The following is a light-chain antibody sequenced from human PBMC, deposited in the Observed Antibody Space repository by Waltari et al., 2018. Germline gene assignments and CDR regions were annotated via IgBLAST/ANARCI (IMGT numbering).Light chain of an antibody. CDR1: RRDGGGYNY. CDR3: SSYTSSSTPVV. CDR2: DVS. J-gene: IGLJ2*01. Sequence: QSALTQPASVSGSPGQSITISCTGTRRDGGGYNYVPWYQQHPGKAPKLMIYDVSKRPSGVSNRFSGSKSGNTASLTISGLQAEDEADYYCSSYTSSSTPVVFGGGTKLTVL. V-gene: IGLV2-14*01.